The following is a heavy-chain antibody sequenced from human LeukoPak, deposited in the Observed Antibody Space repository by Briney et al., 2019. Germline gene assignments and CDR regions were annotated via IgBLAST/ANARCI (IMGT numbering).Heavy chain of an antibody. CDR1: GYSFSTYW. V-gene: IGHV5-51*01. D-gene: IGHD4-17*01. Sequence: GESLKISCKGSGYSFSTYWIGWARQMPGKGLEWMGIIYPGDSDTRYSPSFQGQVTFSADKSISTAYLQWSSLEASDTAMYYCASRLGGNDYGDYLDESYYYYGMDVWGQGTTVTVSS. CDR2: IYPGDSDT. CDR3: ASRLGGNDYGDYLDESYYYYGMDV. J-gene: IGHJ6*02.